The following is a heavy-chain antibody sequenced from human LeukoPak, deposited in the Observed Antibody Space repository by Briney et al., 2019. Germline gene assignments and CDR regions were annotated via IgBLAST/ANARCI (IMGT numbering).Heavy chain of an antibody. CDR2: IRYDGGDK. CDR3: ARDLKRQWLVYYYYMDV. CDR1: GFTFSNAW. J-gene: IGHJ6*03. Sequence: GGSLRLSCAASGFTFSNAWMSWVRQAPGKGLEWVSFIRYDGGDKFYAESVKGRFTISRDNSKNTLYLQMNSLRAEDTAVYYCARDLKRQWLVYYYYMDVWGKGTTVTVSS. D-gene: IGHD6-19*01. V-gene: IGHV3-30*02.